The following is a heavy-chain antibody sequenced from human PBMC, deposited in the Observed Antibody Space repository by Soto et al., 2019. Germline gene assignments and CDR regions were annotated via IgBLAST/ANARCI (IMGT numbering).Heavy chain of an antibody. CDR2: IYHRGGT. Sequence: SQTLALTCTLSGASISSYYSNWLRQPPGKGLEWSGFIYHRGGTYYNPSLKSRVTISVDRPKNPFSLKLSSVTAADTAVYYCARGHVEDIVVVNWFDPWGQGTLVTVSS. CDR3: ARGHVEDIVVVNWFDP. J-gene: IGHJ5*02. CDR1: GASISSYY. V-gene: IGHV4-59*12. D-gene: IGHD2-2*01.